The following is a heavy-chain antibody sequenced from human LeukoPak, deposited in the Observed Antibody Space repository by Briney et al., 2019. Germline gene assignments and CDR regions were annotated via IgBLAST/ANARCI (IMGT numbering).Heavy chain of an antibody. CDR3: ARVKDGGLGFDY. Sequence: GGSLRLSCAASGFTFSSYWMHWVRQAPGKGLVWVSRINTDGSSTNYADSVKGRFTISRDNAKNSLYLQMNSLRAEDTAVYYCARVKDGGLGFDYWGQGTLVTVSS. J-gene: IGHJ4*02. V-gene: IGHV3-74*01. CDR1: GFTFSSYW. D-gene: IGHD4-23*01. CDR2: INTDGSST.